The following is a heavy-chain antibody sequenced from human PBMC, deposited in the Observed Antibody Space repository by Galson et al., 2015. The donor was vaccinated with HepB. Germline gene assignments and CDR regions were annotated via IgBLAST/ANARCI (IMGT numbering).Heavy chain of an antibody. V-gene: IGHV3-30*18. D-gene: IGHD2-15*01. CDR2: ISYDGSNK. CDR1: GFTFSSYG. J-gene: IGHJ4*02. CDR3: AKTLAPFLRCSGGSCVQDY. Sequence: SLRLSCAASGFTFSSYGMHWVRQAPGKGLEWVAVISYDGSNKYYADSVKGRFTISRDNSKNTLYLQMNSLRAEDTAVYYCAKTLAPFLRCSGGSCVQDYWGQGTLVTVSS.